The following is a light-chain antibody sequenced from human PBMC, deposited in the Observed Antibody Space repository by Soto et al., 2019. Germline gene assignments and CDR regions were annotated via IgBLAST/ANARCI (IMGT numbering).Light chain of an antibody. Sequence: DIQMTQCPSSLAASVGDRVTITCQASQDVTNYLNWYQQKPGKAPRLLLYDTSSLETGVPSRFSGSGSGTDFTFTISSLQPEDIATYYCQQYDNLPLTFGGGTKVDI. CDR1: QDVTNY. V-gene: IGKV1-33*01. J-gene: IGKJ4*01. CDR2: DTS. CDR3: QQYDNLPLT.